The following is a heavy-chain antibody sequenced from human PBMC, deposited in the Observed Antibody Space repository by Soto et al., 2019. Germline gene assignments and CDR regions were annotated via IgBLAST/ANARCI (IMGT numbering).Heavy chain of an antibody. D-gene: IGHD2-8*02. J-gene: IGHJ4*02. Sequence: EVQLLESGGGLVQPGGSLRLSCAASRFTFSSYAMSWVRQAPGKGLEWVSAISGSGGSTYYADSVKGRFTISRDNSKNTLYLQMNCLRAEDTAVYYCAKDTAGVERPVDYWGQGTLVTVSS. CDR2: ISGSGGST. CDR3: AKDTAGVERPVDY. V-gene: IGHV3-23*01. CDR1: RFTFSSYA.